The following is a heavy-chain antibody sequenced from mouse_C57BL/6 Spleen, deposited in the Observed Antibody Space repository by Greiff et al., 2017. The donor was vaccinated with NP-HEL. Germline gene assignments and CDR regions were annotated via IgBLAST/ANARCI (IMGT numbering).Heavy chain of an antibody. CDR3: ARWGLSWYFDV. J-gene: IGHJ1*03. V-gene: IGHV1-69*01. CDR1: GYTFTSYW. Sequence: QVQLQQPGAELVMPGASVKLSCKASGYTFTSYWMHWVKQRPGQGLEWIGEIDPSDSYTNYNQKFKGKSTLTVDKSSSTAYMQLSSLTSEDSAVYYCARWGLSWYFDVWGTGTTVTVSS. CDR2: IDPSDSYT. D-gene: IGHD2-13*01.